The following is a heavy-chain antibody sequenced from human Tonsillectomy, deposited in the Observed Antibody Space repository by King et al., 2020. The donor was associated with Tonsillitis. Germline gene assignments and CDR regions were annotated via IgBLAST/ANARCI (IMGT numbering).Heavy chain of an antibody. CDR2: ISGSGGST. CDR1: GFTFSSYA. J-gene: IGHJ6*02. V-gene: IGHV3-23*04. Sequence: VQLVESGGGLVQPGGSLRLSCAASGFTFSSYAMNWVRQAPGKGLEWFSAISGSGGSTYYADSMKGRFTISRDNSKNTLYMQMNSLRAEDTALYYCVQEDPYYVMDVWGQGTTVTVSS. CDR3: VQEDPYYVMDV.